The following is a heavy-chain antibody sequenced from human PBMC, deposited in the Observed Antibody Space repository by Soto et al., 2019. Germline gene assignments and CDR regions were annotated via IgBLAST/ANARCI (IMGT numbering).Heavy chain of an antibody. D-gene: IGHD1-1*01. CDR2: ISATGGGT. Sequence: GGSLRLSCAASGFKFSNYAMSWVRQAPGKGLEWVSLISATGGGTYYADSVKGRFTISRDNSHNTLYLQVHSLTAEDTAVYYCAKDRRAGGNSAYYFDFWGQGAQVTVSS. V-gene: IGHV3-23*01. CDR1: GFKFSNYA. J-gene: IGHJ4*02. CDR3: AKDRRAGGNSAYYFDF.